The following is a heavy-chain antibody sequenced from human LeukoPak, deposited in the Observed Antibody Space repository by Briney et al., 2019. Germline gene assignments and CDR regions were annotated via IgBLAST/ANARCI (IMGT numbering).Heavy chain of an antibody. V-gene: IGHV4-39*07. J-gene: IGHJ3*02. CDR2: IYYSGST. CDR3: ARLAAAGRNAAFDI. CDR1: GGSISSSSYY. D-gene: IGHD6-13*01. Sequence: SETLSLTCTVSGGSISSSSYYWGWIRQPPGKGLEWIATIYYSGSTYYNPSLESRVTISVDTSKNQFSLKLSSVTAADTAVYYCARLAAAGRNAAFDIWGQGTTVTVSS.